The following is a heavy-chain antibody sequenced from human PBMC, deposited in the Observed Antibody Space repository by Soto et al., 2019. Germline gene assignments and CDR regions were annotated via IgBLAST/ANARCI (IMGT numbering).Heavy chain of an antibody. CDR3: AKDVR. CDR2: IKGDASEN. J-gene: IGHJ4*02. CDR1: RFTFGTHW. Sequence: EVQLVESGGDLVHPGGSVRLSCAASRFTFGTHWMSWVRQAPGKGLEWVANIKGDASENYYADSVRGRFTISRDNAKSSLYLQMNSLRVEDTAVYYCAKDVRWGQGTLVTVSS. V-gene: IGHV3-7*05.